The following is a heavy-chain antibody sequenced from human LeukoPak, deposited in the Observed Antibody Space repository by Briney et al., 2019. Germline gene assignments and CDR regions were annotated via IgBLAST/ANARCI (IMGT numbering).Heavy chain of an antibody. D-gene: IGHD2-15*01. J-gene: IGHJ5*02. CDR1: GDIVSSNSAA. Sequence: SQTLSLTCAISGDIVSSNSAAWNWIRQSPSRGLEWLGRTYYRSKWYNDYAVSVKSRITINPDTSKNQFSLQLNSVTPEDTAVYYCARDPGVVVVVAATNWFDPWGQGTLVTVSS. V-gene: IGHV6-1*01. CDR2: TYYRSKWYN. CDR3: ARDPGVVVVVAATNWFDP.